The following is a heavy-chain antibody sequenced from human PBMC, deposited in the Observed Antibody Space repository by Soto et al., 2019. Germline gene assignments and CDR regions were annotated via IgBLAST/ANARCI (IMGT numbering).Heavy chain of an antibody. D-gene: IGHD6-13*01. V-gene: IGHV3-30-3*01. CDR2: ISYDGSNK. CDR1: GFTFSSYA. Sequence: GGSLRLSCAASGFTFSSYAMHWVRQAPGKGLEWVAVISYDGSNKYYADSVKGRFTISRDNSKNTLYLQMNSLRAEDTAVYYCARDFEQQLVEYFQHWGQGTLVTVSS. J-gene: IGHJ1*01. CDR3: ARDFEQQLVEYFQH.